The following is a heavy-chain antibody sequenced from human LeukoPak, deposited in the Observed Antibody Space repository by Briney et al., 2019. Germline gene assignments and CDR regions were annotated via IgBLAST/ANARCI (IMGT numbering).Heavy chain of an antibody. CDR3: AIMHPYYDGSGYWVQ. J-gene: IGHJ4*02. Sequence: PGGSLGLSCAASGFTFGSYAMSWVRQAPGKGLEWVSGISTSGGSSSYADSVKGRFTISRDNPRNTLYMEMNSLRAEDTALYYCAIMHPYYDGSGYWVQWGQGTLVTVSS. V-gene: IGHV3-23*01. CDR2: ISTSGGSS. D-gene: IGHD3-22*01. CDR1: GFTFGSYA.